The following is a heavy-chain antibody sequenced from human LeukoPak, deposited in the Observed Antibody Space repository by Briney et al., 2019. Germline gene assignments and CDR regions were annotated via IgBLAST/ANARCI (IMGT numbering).Heavy chain of an antibody. D-gene: IGHD2-2*03. CDR1: GFSVSSYA. CDR3: AKDGYCTTITCYGWLDY. J-gene: IGHJ4*02. V-gene: IGHV3-23*01. CDR2: VRGSGDST. Sequence: QSGGSLRLSCAVSGFSVSSYAMSWVRLAPGKGLEWVSGVRGSGDSTYYADSVKGRFTISRDNSRNTLYLQMNSLRAEDTAVYYCAKDGYCTTITCYGWLDYWAWEPWSPSP.